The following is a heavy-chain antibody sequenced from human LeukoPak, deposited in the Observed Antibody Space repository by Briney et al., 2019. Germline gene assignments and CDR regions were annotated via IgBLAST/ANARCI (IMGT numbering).Heavy chain of an antibody. J-gene: IGHJ6*04. Sequence: PGGSLRLSCAASGFTFSRDWMNWVRQAPGKTLEWVANINQDGSKKKYVDSVKGRFTISRDNAKNSVYLQMNSLRAEDTAVYYCAELGITMIGGVWGKGTTVTISS. CDR3: AELGITMIGGV. CDR2: INQDGSKK. D-gene: IGHD3-10*02. CDR1: GFTFSRDW. V-gene: IGHV3-7*01.